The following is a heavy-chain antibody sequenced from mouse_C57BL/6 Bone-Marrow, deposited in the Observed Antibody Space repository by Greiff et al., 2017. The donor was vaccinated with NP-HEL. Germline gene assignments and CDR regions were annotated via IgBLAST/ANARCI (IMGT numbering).Heavy chain of an antibody. J-gene: IGHJ4*01. D-gene: IGHD2-3*01. Sequence: VQLQQSGPGLVQPSQSLSITCTVSGFSLTSYGVHWVRQSPGKGLEWLGVIWRGGSTDYNAAFMSRLSITKDNSKSQVFFKMNSLQAVDTAIYYCAKIYCDVRTCYAMDYWGQGTSVTVSS. CDR3: AKIYCDVRTCYAMDY. V-gene: IGHV2-5*01. CDR2: IWRGGST. CDR1: GFSLTSYG.